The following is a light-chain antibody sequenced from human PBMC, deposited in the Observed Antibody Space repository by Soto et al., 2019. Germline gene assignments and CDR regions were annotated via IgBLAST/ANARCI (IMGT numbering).Light chain of an antibody. V-gene: IGKV1-5*01. J-gene: IGKJ1*01. CDR1: QSIGNW. CDR2: EAS. Sequence: DIQMTQSPSTLSASVGDRLSITCRASQSIGNWLAWYQQKPGKAPKLLISEASTLKSGVPSRFSGSGSETEFTLTITSLQPDDFATYYCQQYHNYPFTFGQGTKV. CDR3: QQYHNYPFT.